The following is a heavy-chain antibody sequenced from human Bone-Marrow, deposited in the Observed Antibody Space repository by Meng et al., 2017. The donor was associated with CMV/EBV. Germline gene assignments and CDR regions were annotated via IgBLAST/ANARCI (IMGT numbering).Heavy chain of an antibody. Sequence: GESLKISCAASGFTFSSYAMHWVRQAPGKGLEWVAVISYDGSNKYYADSVKGRFTISRDNAKNSLYLQMNSLRAEDTALYYCARDSGSLLYYFDYWGQGTLVTVSS. CDR1: GFTFSSYA. CDR3: ARDSGSLLYYFDY. D-gene: IGHD1-26*01. CDR2: ISYDGSNK. V-gene: IGHV3-30-3*01. J-gene: IGHJ4*02.